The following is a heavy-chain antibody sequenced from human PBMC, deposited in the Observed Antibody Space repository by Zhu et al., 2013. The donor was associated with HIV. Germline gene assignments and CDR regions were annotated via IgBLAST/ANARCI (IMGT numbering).Heavy chain of an antibody. CDR1: GDSIKTINYY. D-gene: IGHD3-22*01. V-gene: IGHV4-39*07. J-gene: IGHJ3*01. CDR3: ARDYYDHSSGHFLDAFDV. Sequence: QVQLQESGPGLVRPSETLSLTCTVSGDSIKTINYYWGWIRQPPGKGLEWIGVIYYTGSTYYNPSLKSRVTISGDTSKNQFFLKLSSVTAADTAVYYCARDYYDHSSGHFLDAFDVWGQGTMVTVSS. CDR2: IYYTGST.